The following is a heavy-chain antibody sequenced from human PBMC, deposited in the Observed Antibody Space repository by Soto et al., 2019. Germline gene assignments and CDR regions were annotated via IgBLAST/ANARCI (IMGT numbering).Heavy chain of an antibody. D-gene: IGHD4-17*01. CDR2: IYYSGST. Sequence: SETLSLTCTVSGGSISSGCYYWSWIRQHPGKGLEWIGYIYYSGSTYYNPSLKSRVTISVDTSKNQFSLKLSSVTAADTAVYYCARVVTTRYYYGMDVWGQGTTVTVSS. V-gene: IGHV4-31*03. J-gene: IGHJ6*02. CDR1: GGSISSGCYY. CDR3: ARVVTTRYYYGMDV.